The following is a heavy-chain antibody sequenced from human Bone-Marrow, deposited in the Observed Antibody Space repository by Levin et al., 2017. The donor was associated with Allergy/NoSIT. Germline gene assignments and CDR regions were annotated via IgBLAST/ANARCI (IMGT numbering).Heavy chain of an antibody. V-gene: IGHV3-23*01. CDR3: AKEEAPFGSDPGQWHYSPWDF. CDR2: ISNRGGYT. Sequence: PGGSLRLSCTASGFIFSTYAMSWVRQAPGKGPEWVSAISNRGGYTYYADSVRGRFSISRANSENTLYLHMDSLRAEDTAIYYCAKEEAPFGSDPGQWHYSPWDFWGQGTLVTVSS. CDR1: GFIFSTYA. D-gene: IGHD2-21*01. J-gene: IGHJ4*02.